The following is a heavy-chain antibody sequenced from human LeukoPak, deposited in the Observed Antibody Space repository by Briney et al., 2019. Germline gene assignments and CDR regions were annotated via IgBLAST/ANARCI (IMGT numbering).Heavy chain of an antibody. J-gene: IGHJ5*02. V-gene: IGHV4-31*03. CDR1: GGSISSGGCY. CDR3: ARARQDIVVVPADNWFDP. D-gene: IGHD2-2*01. CDR2: IYYSGST. Sequence: PSETLSLTCTVSGGSISSGGCYWSWIRQHPGKGLEWIGYIYYSGSTYYNPSLKSRVTISVDTSKNQFSLKLSSVTAADTAVYYCARARQDIVVVPADNWFDPWGQGTLVTVSS.